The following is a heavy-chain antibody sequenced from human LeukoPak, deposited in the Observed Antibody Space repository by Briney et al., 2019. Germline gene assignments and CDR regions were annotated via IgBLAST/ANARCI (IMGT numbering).Heavy chain of an antibody. CDR1: GNSISSGDNY. V-gene: IGHV4-61*02. D-gene: IGHD3-22*01. CDR3: ARASYSYDINGWVPFDY. Sequence: SDTLSLTCTVSGNSISSGDNYWSWIRQPGGKGLEWIGRIYTRGGTNYPPSVKSRVTIAGDTSKNQFSLRLSSVTAADTAVYYCARASYSYDINGWVPFDYWGQGTLVTVSS. CDR2: IYTRGGT. J-gene: IGHJ4*02.